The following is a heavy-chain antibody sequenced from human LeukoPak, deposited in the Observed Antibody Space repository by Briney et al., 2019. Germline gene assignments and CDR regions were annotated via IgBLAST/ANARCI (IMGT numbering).Heavy chain of an antibody. CDR2: IYHSGST. D-gene: IGHD6-13*01. CDR3: AGSSSWYGLHDAFDI. Sequence: SQTLSLTCAVSGGSISSGGYSWSWIRQPPGKGLEWIGYIYHSGSTYYNPSLKSRVTISVDRSKNQFSLKLSSVTAADTAVYYCAGSSSWYGLHDAFDIWGQGTMVTVSS. CDR1: GGSISSGGYS. J-gene: IGHJ3*02. V-gene: IGHV4-30-2*01.